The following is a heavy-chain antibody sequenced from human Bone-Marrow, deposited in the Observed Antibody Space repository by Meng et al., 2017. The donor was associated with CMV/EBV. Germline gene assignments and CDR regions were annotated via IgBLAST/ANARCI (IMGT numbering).Heavy chain of an antibody. CDR3: ARTTTYYYGMDV. V-gene: IGHV4-39*01. Sequence: SETLSLTCTVSGGSISSSSYYWGWIRQPPGKGLEWIGSIYYSGSTHYNPSLKSRVTISVDTSKNQFSLKLSSVTAADTAVYYCARTTTYYYGMDVWGPGTTVNVSS. J-gene: IGHJ6*02. D-gene: IGHD1-1*01. CDR2: IYYSGST. CDR1: GGSISSSSYY.